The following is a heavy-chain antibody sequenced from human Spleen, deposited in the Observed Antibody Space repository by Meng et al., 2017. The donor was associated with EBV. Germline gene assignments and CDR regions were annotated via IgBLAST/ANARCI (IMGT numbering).Heavy chain of an antibody. CDR2: TNENGRTT. V-gene: IGHV3-74*01. CDR1: GFTFSRYW. CDR3: SRDLAGSDDD. J-gene: IGHJ4*02. D-gene: IGHD6-25*01. Sequence: EVQLVESGGAFVQPGGSLRLSCAASGFTFSRYWMHWVRQAPGKGLVWVSRTNENGRTTDYADAVKGRFTISRDNTKNILYLQMNSLRAEDTAVYFCSRDLAGSDDDWGQGTLVTVSS.